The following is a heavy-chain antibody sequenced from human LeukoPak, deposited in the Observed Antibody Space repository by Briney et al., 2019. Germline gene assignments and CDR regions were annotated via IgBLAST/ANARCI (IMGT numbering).Heavy chain of an antibody. Sequence: SETLSLTCTVSGGSISSGGYYWSWIRQHPGKGLEWIGYIYYSGSTYYNPSLKSRVTIPVDTSKNQFSLKLSSVTAADTAVYYCARGDLNWFDPWGQGTLVTVYS. CDR3: ARGDLNWFDP. CDR2: IYYSGST. J-gene: IGHJ5*02. CDR1: GGSISSGGYY. V-gene: IGHV4-31*03.